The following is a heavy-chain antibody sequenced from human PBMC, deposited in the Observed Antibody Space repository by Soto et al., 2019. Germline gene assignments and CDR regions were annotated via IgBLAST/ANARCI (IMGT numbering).Heavy chain of an antibody. CDR1: GVTFKSAG. Sequence: PGWCIELSSAASGVTFKSAGVHLSLQDQGKGLVWVSRLNKDGTIANYADAVKGRFTISRDNAKNTLFLQMNSLTAEDTGLYYCAGGPVGWYGFDYWGRGTVVTVTS. D-gene: IGHD6-19*01. CDR3: AGGPVGWYGFDY. J-gene: IGHJ4*02. CDR2: LNKDGTIA. V-gene: IGHV3-74*01.